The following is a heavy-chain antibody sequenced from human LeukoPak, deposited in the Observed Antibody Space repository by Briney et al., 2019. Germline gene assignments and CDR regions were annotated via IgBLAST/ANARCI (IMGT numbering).Heavy chain of an antibody. CDR1: GGSISSYY. V-gene: IGHV4-59*01. Sequence: TSETLSLTCTVSGGSISSYYWSWIRQPPGKGLEWIGYIYYSGSTNYNPSLKSRVTISVDTSKNQFSLKLSSVTAADTAVYYCARWSGYYYGSGSSGDNWFDPWGQGTLVTVSS. D-gene: IGHD3-10*01. CDR3: ARWSGYYYGSGSSGDNWFDP. J-gene: IGHJ5*02. CDR2: IYYSGST.